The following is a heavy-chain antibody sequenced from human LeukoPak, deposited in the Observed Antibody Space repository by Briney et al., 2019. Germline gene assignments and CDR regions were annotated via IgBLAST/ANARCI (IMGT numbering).Heavy chain of an antibody. CDR2: IYYSGST. J-gene: IGHJ6*02. Sequence: SETLSLTCTVSGGSISSSSYYWGWIRQPPGKGLEWIGSIYYSGSTYYNPSLKSRVTISVDTSKNQFSLKLSSVTAADTAVYYCARLSIVVVITTDLGYYYYGMDVWGQGTTVTVSS. D-gene: IGHD3-22*01. V-gene: IGHV4-39*01. CDR1: GGSISSSSYY. CDR3: ARLSIVVVITTDLGYYYYGMDV.